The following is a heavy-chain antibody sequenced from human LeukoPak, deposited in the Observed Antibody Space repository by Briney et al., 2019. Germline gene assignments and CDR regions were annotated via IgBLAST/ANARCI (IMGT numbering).Heavy chain of an antibody. CDR3: ARHRSVLLLYSSGWYPAFDI. Sequence: SETLSLTCAVYGGSFSGYYWSWIRQPPGKGLEWIGEINHSGSTNYNPSLKSRVTISVDTSKNQFSLKLSSVTAADTAVYYCARHRSVLLLYSSGWYPAFDIWGQGTMVTVSS. CDR1: GGSFSGYY. CDR2: INHSGST. V-gene: IGHV4-34*01. D-gene: IGHD6-19*01. J-gene: IGHJ3*02.